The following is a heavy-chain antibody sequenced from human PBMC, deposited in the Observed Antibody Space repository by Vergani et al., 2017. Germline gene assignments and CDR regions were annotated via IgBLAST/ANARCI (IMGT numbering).Heavy chain of an antibody. Sequence: QVQLVQSGAEVKKPGSSVKVSCKASGGTFSSYAISWVRQAPGQGLEWMGRIIPIFGTANYAQKVQGRVTITADESTSTAYMELSSLRSEDTAVYYCARGQDIVVVPAARVDWFDPWGQGTLVTVSS. CDR3: ARGQDIVVVPAARVDWFDP. V-gene: IGHV1-69*18. D-gene: IGHD2-2*01. CDR1: GGTFSSYA. CDR2: IIPIFGTA. J-gene: IGHJ5*02.